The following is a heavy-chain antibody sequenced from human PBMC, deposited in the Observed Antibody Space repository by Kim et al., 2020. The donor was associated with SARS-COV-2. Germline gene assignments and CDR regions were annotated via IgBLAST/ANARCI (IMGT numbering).Heavy chain of an antibody. Sequence: SETLSLTCAVYGGSFSGYYWSWIRQPPGKGLEWIGEINHSGSTNYNPSLKSRVTISVDTSKNQFSLKLSSVTAADTAVYYCARGPRITIFGVVIYFDYWG. J-gene: IGHJ4*01. D-gene: IGHD3-3*01. V-gene: IGHV4-34*01. CDR1: GGSFSGYY. CDR3: ARGPRITIFGVVIYFDY. CDR2: INHSGST.